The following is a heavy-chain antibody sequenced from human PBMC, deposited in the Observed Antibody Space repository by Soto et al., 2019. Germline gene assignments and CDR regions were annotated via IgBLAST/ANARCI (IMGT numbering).Heavy chain of an antibody. J-gene: IGHJ3*02. V-gene: IGHV4-30-4*01. CDR3: ARVDVARYAGAFDI. Sequence: PSETLSLTCTVSGGSISSGDYYWSWIRQPPGKGLEWIGYIYYSGSTYYNPSLKSRVTISVDTSKDQFSLKLSSVTAADTAVYYCARVDVARYAGAFDIWGQGTMVTVSS. CDR2: IYYSGST. D-gene: IGHD1-1*01. CDR1: GGSISSGDYY.